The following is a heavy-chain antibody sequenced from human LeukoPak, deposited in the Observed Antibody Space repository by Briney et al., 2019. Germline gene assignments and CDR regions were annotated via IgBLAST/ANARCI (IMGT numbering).Heavy chain of an antibody. CDR2: ISAYNGNT. V-gene: IGHV1-18*01. J-gene: IGHJ4*02. CDR1: GYTFTSYG. CDR3: ARRGRIAVAGTVRYYFDY. D-gene: IGHD6-19*01. Sequence: ASVKVSCKASGYTFTSYGISWVRQAPGQGLEWMGWISAYNGNTNYAQKLQGRVTMTTDTSTSTAYMELRSLRSDDTAVYYCARRGRIAVAGTVRYYFDYWGQGTLVTVSS.